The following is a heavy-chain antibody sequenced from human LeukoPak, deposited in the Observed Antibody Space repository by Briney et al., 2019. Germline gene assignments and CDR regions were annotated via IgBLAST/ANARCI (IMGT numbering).Heavy chain of an antibody. V-gene: IGHV1-69*04. Sequence: SVKVSCKASGGTFSSYAISWVRQAPGQGLEWMGRIIPILGIANYAQKFQGRVTITADKSTSTAYMELSSLRSEDTAVYYCASWHYYGSGSLFDWGQGTLVTVSS. J-gene: IGHJ4*02. CDR2: IIPILGIA. CDR3: ASWHYYGSGSLFD. D-gene: IGHD3-10*01. CDR1: GGTFSSYA.